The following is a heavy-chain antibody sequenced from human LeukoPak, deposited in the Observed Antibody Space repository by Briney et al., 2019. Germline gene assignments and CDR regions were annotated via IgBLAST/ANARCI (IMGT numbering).Heavy chain of an antibody. CDR1: GFTFSSYS. CDR3: ARANPTIPIFYFDF. V-gene: IGHV3-48*01. CDR2: ISSSADRT. J-gene: IGHJ4*02. D-gene: IGHD2-2*02. Sequence: GGSLRLSCAASGFTFSSYSMNWVRQAPGKGPEWTSYISSSADRTYYADSVRGRLAISRDNDRNSLFLDMNTLRAEDTAVYYCARANPTIPIFYFDFWGRGTLVTVSS.